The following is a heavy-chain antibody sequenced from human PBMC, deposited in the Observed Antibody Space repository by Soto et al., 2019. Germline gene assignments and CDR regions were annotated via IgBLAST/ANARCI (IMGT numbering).Heavy chain of an antibody. Sequence: QITLKESSPTLVKPTQTLTLTCTFSGFSLSTSEVGVGWIQRPPGKALEWLAIIYWDDEKRYSPSLKTRLTVTKDTSKNQVVLTMTNVDPVDTATYYCAHRAYFASGKQFDYWGQGTLVSVSS. V-gene: IGHV2-5*02. D-gene: IGHD3-10*01. CDR3: AHRAYFASGKQFDY. CDR1: GFSLSTSEVG. CDR2: IYWDDEK. J-gene: IGHJ4*02.